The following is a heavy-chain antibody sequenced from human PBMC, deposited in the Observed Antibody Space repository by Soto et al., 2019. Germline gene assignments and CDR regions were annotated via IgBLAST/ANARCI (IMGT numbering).Heavy chain of an antibody. CDR2: ISGSGGST. Sequence: EVQLLESGGGLVQPGGSPRLSCAASGFTFSSYAMNWVRQAPGKGLEWVSAISGSGGSTYYADSVKGRFTISRDNSKNKLYLQMNSLRVEDTAVYYCAKGGRQLWLEFDYWGQGTLVTVSS. D-gene: IGHD5-18*01. J-gene: IGHJ4*02. V-gene: IGHV3-23*01. CDR1: GFTFSSYA. CDR3: AKGGRQLWLEFDY.